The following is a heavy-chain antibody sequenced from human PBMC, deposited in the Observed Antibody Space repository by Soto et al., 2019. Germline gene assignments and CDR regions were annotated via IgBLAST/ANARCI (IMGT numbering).Heavy chain of an antibody. CDR2: ISATGVKT. Sequence: EVQVLESGGGLVQPGGSLRLSCAASGFTFSDYAMNWVRQAPGKGLEWVSGISATGVKTYSADSVKGRFTISRDNCEDTVCLEMNSLRAEDTAVYYCTKSSSAMIYYFDFWGLGALVTVSS. CDR3: TKSSSAMIYYFDF. CDR1: GFTFSDYA. J-gene: IGHJ4*02. V-gene: IGHV3-23*01. D-gene: IGHD3-10*01.